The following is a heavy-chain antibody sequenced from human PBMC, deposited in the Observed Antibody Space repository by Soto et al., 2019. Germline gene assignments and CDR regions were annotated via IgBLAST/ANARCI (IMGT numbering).Heavy chain of an antibody. CDR3: AADPRDSSGYLLDAFDF. V-gene: IGHV1-58*01. D-gene: IGHD3-22*01. CDR1: GFTFTSSA. Sequence: SVKVSCKASGFTFTSSAVQWVRQARGQRLEWIGWIVVGSGNTNYAQKFQERVTITRDMSTSTAYMELSSLGSEDTAVYYCAADPRDSSGYLLDAFDFWGQGTMVTVSS. J-gene: IGHJ3*01. CDR2: IVVGSGNT.